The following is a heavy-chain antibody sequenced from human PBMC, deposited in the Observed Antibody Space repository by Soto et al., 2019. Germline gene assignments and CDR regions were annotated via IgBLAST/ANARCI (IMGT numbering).Heavy chain of an antibody. CDR3: AHSLRGGTCDY. CDR2: IYWNDDK. J-gene: IGHJ4*02. CDR1: GFSLSTSGVG. D-gene: IGHD2-15*01. Sequence: QLTLKESGPTLVKPTQTLTLTCTFSGFSLSTSGVGVGWIRQPPGKALEWLALIYWNDDKRYSPSLKSRLTNTKDTSKNQVVLTMPIIDPVDTATYYCAHSLRGGTCDYWGQGTLVTVSS. V-gene: IGHV2-5*01.